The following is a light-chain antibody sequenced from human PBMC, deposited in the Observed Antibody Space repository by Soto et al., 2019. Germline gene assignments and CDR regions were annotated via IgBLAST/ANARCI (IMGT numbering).Light chain of an antibody. CDR1: SSNIGSNY. CDR2: RNN. CDR3: AAWDDSLSAYV. Sequence: QSVLTQPPSASGTPGQRGTISCSGSSSNIGSNYVYWYQQLPGTAPKLLIYRNNQRPSGVPDRFSGSKSGTSASLAISGLRSEDEADYYCAAWDDSLSAYVFGTGTKVTVL. J-gene: IGLJ1*01. V-gene: IGLV1-47*01.